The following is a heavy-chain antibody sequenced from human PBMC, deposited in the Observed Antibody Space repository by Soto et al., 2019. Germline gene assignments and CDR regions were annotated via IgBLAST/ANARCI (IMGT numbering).Heavy chain of an antibody. CDR2: IWYDGSNK. Sequence: GGSLRLSCAASGFTFSSYGMHWVRQAPGKGLEWVAVIWYDGSNKYYADSVKGRFTISRDNSKNTLYLQMNSLRAEDTAVYYCARDLNYYDILTGIPRYFDYWGQGTLVTVSS. D-gene: IGHD3-9*01. V-gene: IGHV3-33*01. CDR3: ARDLNYYDILTGIPRYFDY. J-gene: IGHJ4*02. CDR1: GFTFSSYG.